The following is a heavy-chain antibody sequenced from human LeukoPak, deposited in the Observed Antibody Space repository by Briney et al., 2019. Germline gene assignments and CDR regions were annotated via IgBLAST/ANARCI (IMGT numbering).Heavy chain of an antibody. CDR1: VDSVSSNSVA. D-gene: IGHD1-1*01. J-gene: IGHJ5*02. V-gene: IGHV6-1*01. Sequence: SPTLSLTFALSVDSVSSNSVAWNWLTQSPSRSLEWLGRTYYRSKWYNDYAVSVKSRITINPDTSKNQFSLQLNSVTPEDTAVYYCARDANWNDAWFDPWGQGTLVTVSS. CDR3: ARDANWNDAWFDP. CDR2: TYYRSKWYN.